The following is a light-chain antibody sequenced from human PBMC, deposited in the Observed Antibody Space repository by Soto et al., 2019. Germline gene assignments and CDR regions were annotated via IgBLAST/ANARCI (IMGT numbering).Light chain of an antibody. Sequence: DIQMTQSPSTLSASVGDRVTITCRASQGISAWLAWYQQKPGKAPKLLIFDASTLQSGVPSRFSGSGSGTDFTLTISSLQPDDFAAYYCQQYSSFWNTFGQGIKLEIK. CDR3: QQYSSFWNT. CDR2: DAS. CDR1: QGISAW. V-gene: IGKV1-5*01. J-gene: IGKJ2*01.